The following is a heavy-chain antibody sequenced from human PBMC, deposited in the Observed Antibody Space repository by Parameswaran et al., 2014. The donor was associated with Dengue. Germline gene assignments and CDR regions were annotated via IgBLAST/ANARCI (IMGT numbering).Heavy chain of an antibody. J-gene: IGHJ4*02. Sequence: MPGKGLEWMGIIYPGDSDTRYSPSFQGQVTISADKSISTAYLQWSSLKASDTAMYYCARQRGYSYGYLDYWGQGTLVTVSS. CDR3: ARQRGYSYGYLDY. V-gene: IGHV5-51*01. CDR2: IYPGDSDT. D-gene: IGHD5-18*01.